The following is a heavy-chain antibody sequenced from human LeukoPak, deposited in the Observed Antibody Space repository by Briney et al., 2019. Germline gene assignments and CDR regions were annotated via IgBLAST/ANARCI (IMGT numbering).Heavy chain of an antibody. D-gene: IGHD3-22*01. Sequence: GGSLRLSCAASGFTFSNYWMHWVRQVPGKGLVWVSRSDGGGSSTSYADSVKGRFSISRDNAKSILYLQMNSLRAEDTAVYYCARGPGSSGGAYVGDYWGHGTLVTVSS. V-gene: IGHV3-74*01. CDR1: GFTFSNYW. CDR2: SDGGGSST. J-gene: IGHJ4*01. CDR3: ARGPGSSGGAYVGDY.